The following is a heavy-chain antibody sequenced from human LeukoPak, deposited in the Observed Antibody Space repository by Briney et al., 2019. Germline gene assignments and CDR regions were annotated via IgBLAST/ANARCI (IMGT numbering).Heavy chain of an antibody. CDR2: IKQDGSAK. J-gene: IGHJ4*02. Sequence: PGGSLRLSCAASGFTFSTAWMTWVRQAPGKGLEWVANIKQDGSAKYYVDSVKGRFTISRDNAKNSLYLQMNSLRAEDTGVYYCAKDSTFLLDYWGQGTLVTVSS. CDR3: AKDSTFLLDY. D-gene: IGHD3-16*01. V-gene: IGHV3-7*04. CDR1: GFTFSTAW.